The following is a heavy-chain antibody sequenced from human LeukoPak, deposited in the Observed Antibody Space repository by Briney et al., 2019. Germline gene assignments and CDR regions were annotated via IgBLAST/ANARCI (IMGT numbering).Heavy chain of an antibody. J-gene: IGHJ5*02. CDR2: IYTSRST. Sequence: PSETLSLTCTVSGGSISSYYWSWIRQPPGKGLEWIGYIYTSRSTNYNPSLKSRVTISVDTSKNQFSLKLSSATAADTAVYYCARSSIAARRGGFDPWGQGTLVTVSS. D-gene: IGHD6-6*01. CDR3: ARSSIAARRGGFDP. CDR1: GGSISSYY. V-gene: IGHV4-4*09.